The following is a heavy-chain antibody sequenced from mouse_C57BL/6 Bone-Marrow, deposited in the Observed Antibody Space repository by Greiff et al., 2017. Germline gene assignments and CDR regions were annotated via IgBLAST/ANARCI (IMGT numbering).Heavy chain of an antibody. CDR2: ISNGGGST. D-gene: IGHD1-1*01. CDR3: ARYAWFAY. Sequence: EVMLVESGGGLVQPGGSLKLSCAASGFTFSDYYMYWVRQTPEKRLEWVAYISNGGGSTYYPDTVKGRFPISRDNAKNTLYLQMSRLKSEDTAMYYCARYAWFAYWGQGTLVTVSA. V-gene: IGHV5-12*01. J-gene: IGHJ3*01. CDR1: GFTFSDYY.